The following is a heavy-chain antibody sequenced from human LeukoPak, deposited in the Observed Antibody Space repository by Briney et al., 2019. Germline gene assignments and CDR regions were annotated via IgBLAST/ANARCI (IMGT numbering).Heavy chain of an antibody. Sequence: GASVKVSCKASGYRFLSYGINWVRQVPGQGLEWLGWISAYNSKKSYSQNFQGRVTKTTDTSTSTAYMELRSLRSNDTALYFCARSSGSAEARYYYYMDVWGTGTT. D-gene: IGHD1-26*01. J-gene: IGHJ6*03. V-gene: IGHV1-18*01. CDR1: GYRFLSYG. CDR2: ISAYNSKK. CDR3: ARSSGSAEARYYYYMDV.